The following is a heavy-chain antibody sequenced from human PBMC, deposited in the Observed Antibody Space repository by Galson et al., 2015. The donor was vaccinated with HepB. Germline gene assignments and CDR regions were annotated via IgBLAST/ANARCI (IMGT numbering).Heavy chain of an antibody. Sequence: AASGFAFSAYGMHWVRQAPGQGLEWAAAIWYDGSNKYYADSVKGRFTISRDNSKNTLYLQMNNLRVEDTAVYYCARDLTGSGGAFDIWGQRTMVTVSS. CDR3: ARDLTGSGGAFDI. V-gene: IGHV3-33*01. J-gene: IGHJ3*02. CDR2: IWYDGSNK. D-gene: IGHD3-10*01. CDR1: GFAFSAYG.